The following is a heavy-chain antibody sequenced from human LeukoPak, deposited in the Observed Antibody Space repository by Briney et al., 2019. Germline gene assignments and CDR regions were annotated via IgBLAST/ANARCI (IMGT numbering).Heavy chain of an antibody. Sequence: PGGSLRLSCAASGFTFSSYSMNWVRQAPGKGLEWVAFIRYDGSNKYYADSVKGRFTISRDNSKNTLYLQMNNLRAEDTAVYYCAKDSGSYYKAFDIWGQGTMVTVSS. CDR1: GFTFSSYS. CDR3: AKDSGSYYKAFDI. V-gene: IGHV3-30*02. D-gene: IGHD1-26*01. CDR2: IRYDGSNK. J-gene: IGHJ3*02.